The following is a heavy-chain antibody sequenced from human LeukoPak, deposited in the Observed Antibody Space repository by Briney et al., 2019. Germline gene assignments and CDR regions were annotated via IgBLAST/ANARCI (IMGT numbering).Heavy chain of an antibody. V-gene: IGHV4-39*07. CDR3: ARDQELSILDY. Sequence: SETLSLTCTVSGGSISSSSYYWGWIRQPPGKGLEWIGSIYYSGSTYYNPSLKSRVTISVDTSKNQFSLKLSSVTAADTAVYYCARDQELSILDYWGQGALVTVSS. J-gene: IGHJ4*02. CDR2: IYYSGST. D-gene: IGHD3-16*02. CDR1: GGSISSSSYY.